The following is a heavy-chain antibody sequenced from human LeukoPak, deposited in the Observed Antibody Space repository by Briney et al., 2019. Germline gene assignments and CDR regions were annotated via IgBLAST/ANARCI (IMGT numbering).Heavy chain of an antibody. Sequence: PGGSLRLSCAASGFTFSSYWMSWVRQAPGKGLEWVANIKQDGSEIYYVDSVKGRFTISRDNAKNSLYLQMNSLRAEDTAVYYCARDGGATMVRGVATYDSWGQGTLVTVSS. D-gene: IGHD3-10*01. V-gene: IGHV3-7*01. CDR2: IKQDGSEI. CDR1: GFTFSSYW. J-gene: IGHJ4*02. CDR3: ARDGGATMVRGVATYDS.